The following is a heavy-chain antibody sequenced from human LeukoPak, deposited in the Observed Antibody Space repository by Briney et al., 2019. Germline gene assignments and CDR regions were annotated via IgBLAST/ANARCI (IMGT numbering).Heavy chain of an antibody. V-gene: IGHV3-64*01. Sequence: GGSLRLSCAASGFTFSSYAMHWVRQAPGKGLEYVSAISSNGGSTYYANSVKGRFTISRDNSKNTLYLQMGSLRAEDMAVYYCARWDYDFWSGFYSGDAFDIWGQGTMVTVSS. CDR2: ISSNGGST. CDR3: ARWDYDFWSGFYSGDAFDI. J-gene: IGHJ3*02. D-gene: IGHD3-3*01. CDR1: GFTFSSYA.